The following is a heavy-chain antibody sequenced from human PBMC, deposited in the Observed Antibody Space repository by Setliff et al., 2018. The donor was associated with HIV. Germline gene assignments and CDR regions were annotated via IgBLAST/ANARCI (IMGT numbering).Heavy chain of an antibody. J-gene: IGHJ3*02. CDR1: GYTFTTYT. V-gene: IGHV1-3*01. CDR2: ISPDKGNT. Sequence: ASVKVSCKASGYTFTTYTIHWVRQAPGQRLEWMGWISPDKGNTRYSQKFQGRVTITADKSTNTMYMEMTSLTSEDTAVYYCAGPRGDEAFDIWGQGTMVTVSS. CDR3: AGPRGDEAFDI. D-gene: IGHD3-10*01.